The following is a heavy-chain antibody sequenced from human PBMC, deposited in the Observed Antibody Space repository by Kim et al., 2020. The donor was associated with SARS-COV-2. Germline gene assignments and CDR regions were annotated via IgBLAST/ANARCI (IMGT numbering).Heavy chain of an antibody. CDR1: GFTFGDYA. Sequence: GGSLRLSCAASGFTFGDYAMHWVRQAPGKGLEWVSGISWNSGSIGYADSVKGRFTISRDNAKNSLYLQMNSLRAEDTALYYCAKDISPYYYGSGSYYLWGQGTLVTVSS. D-gene: IGHD3-10*01. CDR2: ISWNSGSI. CDR3: AKDISPYYYGSGSYYL. V-gene: IGHV3-9*01. J-gene: IGHJ4*02.